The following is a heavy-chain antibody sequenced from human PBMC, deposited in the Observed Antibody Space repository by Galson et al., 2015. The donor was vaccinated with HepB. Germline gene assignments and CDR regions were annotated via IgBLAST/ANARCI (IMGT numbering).Heavy chain of an antibody. CDR2: ITTTGDIT. CDR1: GLTFSGYA. Sequence: SLRLSCAASGLTFSGYAMNWVRQAPGKGLEWLSFITTTGDITHYADSVKGRFTISRDNAKNSLYLQMNSLRDEDSAVYYCATDPDGDFDFDYWGQGTLVTVSS. V-gene: IGHV3-48*02. D-gene: IGHD4-17*01. J-gene: IGHJ4*02. CDR3: ATDPDGDFDFDY.